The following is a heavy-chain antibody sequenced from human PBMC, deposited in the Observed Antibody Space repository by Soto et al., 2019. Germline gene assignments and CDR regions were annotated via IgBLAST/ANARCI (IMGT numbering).Heavy chain of an antibody. D-gene: IGHD6-13*01. J-gene: IGHJ6*02. CDR2: IYTSGST. Sequence: PSETLSLTCTVSGGSISSYYWSWIRQPAGKGLEWIGRIYTSGSTNYNPSLKSRVTMSVDTSKNQFSLKLSSVTAADTAVYYCARDYSSSWNYYYYYGMDVWGQGTKVPVSS. CDR3: ARDYSSSWNYYYYYGMDV. CDR1: GGSISSYY. V-gene: IGHV4-4*07.